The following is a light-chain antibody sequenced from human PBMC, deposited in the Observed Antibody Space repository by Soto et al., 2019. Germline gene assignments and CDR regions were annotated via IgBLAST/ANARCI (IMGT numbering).Light chain of an antibody. V-gene: IGKV1-39*01. CDR1: QSISSY. CDR2: GAS. CDR3: QQSYTTPH. Sequence: DIQMTQSPSSLSASVGDRVTITCRASQSISSYLNWYQQKPGKAPKLLIYGASSLQSGAPSRFSGSGSGTDFTLTISSLKPEDFATYYCQQSYTTPHFGQGNKLEIK. J-gene: IGKJ2*01.